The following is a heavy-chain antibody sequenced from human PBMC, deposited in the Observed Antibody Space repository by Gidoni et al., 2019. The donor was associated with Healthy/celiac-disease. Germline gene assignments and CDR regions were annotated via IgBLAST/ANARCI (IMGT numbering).Heavy chain of an antibody. Sequence: EVQLVESGGGVVRPGGSLRLSCAASGCTLDDYGMSGVRQAPGKGLEWVAGINWNGGSTGYADSVKGRFTISRDNAKNSLYLQMNSLRAEDTALYYCARWDACGDCHGPLDYWGQGTLVTVSS. CDR3: ARWDACGDCHGPLDY. CDR2: INWNGGST. D-gene: IGHD2-21*02. J-gene: IGHJ4*02. V-gene: IGHV3-20*04. CDR1: GCTLDDYG.